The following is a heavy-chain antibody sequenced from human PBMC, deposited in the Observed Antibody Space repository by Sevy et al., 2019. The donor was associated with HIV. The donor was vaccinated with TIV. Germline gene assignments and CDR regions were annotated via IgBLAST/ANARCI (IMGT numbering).Heavy chain of an antibody. CDR3: ARAPPVRSGDDSLNWFDP. CDR1: GGPISSYY. J-gene: IGHJ5*02. V-gene: IGHV4-59*01. Sequence: SETLSLTCTVSGGPISSYYWSWIRQPPGKKLEWIGYIHYSGSTKYNPSLNSRVTMSVDTSKNQFSLKLTYVTAADTAVYYCARAPPVRSGDDSLNWFDPWGQGTLVTVSS. D-gene: IGHD5-12*01. CDR2: IHYSGST.